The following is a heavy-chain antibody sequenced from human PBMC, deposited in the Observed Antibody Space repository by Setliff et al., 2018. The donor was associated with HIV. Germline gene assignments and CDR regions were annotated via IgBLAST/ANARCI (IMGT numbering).Heavy chain of an antibody. CDR1: GVSISGHY. J-gene: IGHJ4*02. CDR2: IYTSGTT. D-gene: IGHD2-8*02. V-gene: IGHV4-4*09. CDR3: ARLIHTGLLYLDY. Sequence: SETLSLTCSVSGVSISGHYWTGVRQPPGKGLEWIGYIYTSGTTEYNPSLDSLVTISLDTAKDQVSLKLMYVTAADTALYYCARLIHTGLLYLDYWGLGMLVTVSS.